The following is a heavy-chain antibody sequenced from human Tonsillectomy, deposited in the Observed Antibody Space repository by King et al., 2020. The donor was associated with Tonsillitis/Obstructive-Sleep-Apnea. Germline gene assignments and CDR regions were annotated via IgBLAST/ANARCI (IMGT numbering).Heavy chain of an antibody. Sequence: VQLVESGGGLVKPGGSLRLSCAASGFTFSSYSMHWVRQAPGMGLEWVSSNSSSSGYMYYADPVKGRFTITRDNAKNSLYLQMNSLRAEDTAVYYCARDVVPVAPWYGMDVWGKGTTVTVSA. V-gene: IGHV3-21*01. CDR1: GFTFSSYS. J-gene: IGHJ6*04. D-gene: IGHD2-2*01. CDR3: ARDVVPVAPWYGMDV. CDR2: NSSSSGYM.